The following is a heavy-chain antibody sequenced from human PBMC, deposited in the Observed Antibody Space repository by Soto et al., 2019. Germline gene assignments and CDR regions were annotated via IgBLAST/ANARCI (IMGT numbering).Heavy chain of an antibody. CDR1: GGSFSGYY. V-gene: IGHV4-34*01. J-gene: IGHJ5*02. Sequence: SETLSLTCAVYGGSFSGYYWSWIRQPPGKGLEWIGEINHSGSTNYNPSLKSRVTISVDTSKNQFSLKLSSVTAADTAVYYCARGQVVWFGGRWFDPWGQGTLVTVSS. CDR3: ARGQVVWFGGRWFDP. CDR2: INHSGST. D-gene: IGHD3-10*01.